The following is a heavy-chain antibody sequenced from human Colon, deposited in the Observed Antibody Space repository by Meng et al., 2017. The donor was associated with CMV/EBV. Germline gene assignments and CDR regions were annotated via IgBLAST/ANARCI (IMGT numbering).Heavy chain of an antibody. CDR2: IHAKTGNP. J-gene: IGHJ4*02. D-gene: IGHD6-19*01. CDR3: VREIEDGRGRAVAGTFGDY. Sequence: FTAYAMNLVRQAPGQVREGMGWIHAKTGNPRYAQGFTGRFVLSLGTSVNTAYLQTSGLKADVTAMYFCVREIEDGRGRAVAGTFGDYWGQGTLVTVSS. CDR1: FTAYA. V-gene: IGHV7-4-1*02.